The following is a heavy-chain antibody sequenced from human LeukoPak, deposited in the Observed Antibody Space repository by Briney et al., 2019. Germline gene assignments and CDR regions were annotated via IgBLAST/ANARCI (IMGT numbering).Heavy chain of an antibody. CDR2: IYYSGST. CDR3: ARDASAPGSDWFDP. Sequence: ASETLSLTCTVSGGSISSSSYYWGWIRQPPGKGLEWIGSIYYSGSTYYNPSLKGRVTISVDTSKNQFSLKLSSVTAADTAVYYCARDASAPGSDWFDPWGQGTLVTVSS. V-gene: IGHV4-39*07. J-gene: IGHJ5*02. CDR1: GGSISSSSYY. D-gene: IGHD3-10*01.